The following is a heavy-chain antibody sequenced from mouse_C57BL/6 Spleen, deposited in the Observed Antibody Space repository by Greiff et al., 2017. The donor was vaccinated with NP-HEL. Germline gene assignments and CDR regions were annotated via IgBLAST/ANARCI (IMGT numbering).Heavy chain of an antibody. D-gene: IGHD2-1*01. Sequence: QVQLQQPGAELVRPGSSVKLSCKASGYTFTSYWMHWVKQRPIQGLEWIGNIDPSDSETHYNQKFKDKATLTVDKSFSTAYMQLSSLTSEDSAVYYCARDTYGNYRRYYFDYWGQGTTLTVSS. CDR1: GYTFTSYW. J-gene: IGHJ2*01. CDR2: IDPSDSET. V-gene: IGHV1-52*01. CDR3: ARDTYGNYRRYYFDY.